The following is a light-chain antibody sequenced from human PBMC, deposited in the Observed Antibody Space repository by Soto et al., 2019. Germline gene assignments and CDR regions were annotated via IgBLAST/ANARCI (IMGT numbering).Light chain of an antibody. CDR1: QRISSW. CDR2: KAS. CDR3: QQYNNYPST. Sequence: DIQMTQSPSTLSASVGDRVTITCRASQRISSWLAWYQQKPGKAPKLLLYKASSLESGVPSRFSGSGSGTEFTLTISSLQPDDFATYYCQQYNNYPSTLGQGTKVEIK. J-gene: IGKJ1*01. V-gene: IGKV1-5*03.